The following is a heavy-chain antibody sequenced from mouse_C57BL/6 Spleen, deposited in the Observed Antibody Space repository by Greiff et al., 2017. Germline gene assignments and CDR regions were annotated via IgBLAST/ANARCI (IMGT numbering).Heavy chain of an antibody. CDR2: IYPRSGNT. V-gene: IGHV1-81*01. D-gene: IGHD1-1*01. CDR3: ARCIFITTVVVAMDY. Sequence: QVQLLQSGAGLARPGASVKLSCKASGYTFTSYGISWVKQRTGQGLEWIGEIYPRSGNTYYNEKFKGKATLTADKSSSTAYMELRSLTSEDSAVYFCARCIFITTVVVAMDYWGQGTSVTVSS. CDR1: GYTFTSYG. J-gene: IGHJ4*01.